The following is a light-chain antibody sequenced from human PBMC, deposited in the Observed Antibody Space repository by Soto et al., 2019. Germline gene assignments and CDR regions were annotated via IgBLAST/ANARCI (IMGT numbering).Light chain of an antibody. Sequence: DIQMPQSPSSLSASVGDRVTITCRASQSINSYLNWYQQKPGKAPKLLIYAASSLQSGVPSWFIGSGSGTDFTLTISSLQPDDFATYYCQQSYSTPWTFGQGTKVEIK. V-gene: IGKV1-39*01. CDR2: AAS. CDR3: QQSYSTPWT. CDR1: QSINSY. J-gene: IGKJ1*01.